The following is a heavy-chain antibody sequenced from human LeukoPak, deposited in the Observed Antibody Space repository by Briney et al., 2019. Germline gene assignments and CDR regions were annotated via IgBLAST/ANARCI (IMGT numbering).Heavy chain of an antibody. J-gene: IGHJ4*02. CDR3: ARVAAAGNYYFDY. Sequence: SETLSLTCTVSGYSISSGYYWGWIRQPPGQGLEWIGSIYHSGSTYYNPSLKSRVTISVDTSKNQFSLKLSSVTAADTAVYFCARVAAAGNYYFDYWGQGTLVTVSS. CDR1: GYSISSGYY. D-gene: IGHD6-13*01. V-gene: IGHV4-38-2*02. CDR2: IYHSGST.